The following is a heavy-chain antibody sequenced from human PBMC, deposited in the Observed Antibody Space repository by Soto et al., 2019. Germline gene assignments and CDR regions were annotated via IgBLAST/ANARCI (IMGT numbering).Heavy chain of an antibody. CDR2: ISAYNGNT. Sequence: VSVNVSCKASGYTFTGYGISWVRQAPGQGLEWMGWISAYNGNTNYAQKLQGRVTMTTDTSTSTAYMELRSLRSDDTAVYYCARLRSGYVFYYYMDVWGKGTTVTVSS. V-gene: IGHV1-18*01. D-gene: IGHD5-12*01. CDR1: GYTFTGYG. J-gene: IGHJ6*03. CDR3: ARLRSGYVFYYYMDV.